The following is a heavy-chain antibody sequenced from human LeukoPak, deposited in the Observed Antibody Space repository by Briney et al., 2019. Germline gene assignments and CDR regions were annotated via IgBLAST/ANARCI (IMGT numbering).Heavy chain of an antibody. V-gene: IGHV4-4*09. CDR3: AGTRQLAGNFDY. Sequence: PSETLSLTCIVSGASINVSYWTWVRQPPGKGLEWIGCFYRSDNIAYNPSLKGRVTISVDTSRNQFSLNLKSVTAADTAVYFCAGTRQLAGNFDYWGPGALVSVSS. CDR2: FYRSDNI. J-gene: IGHJ4*02. D-gene: IGHD1-1*01. CDR1: GASINVSY.